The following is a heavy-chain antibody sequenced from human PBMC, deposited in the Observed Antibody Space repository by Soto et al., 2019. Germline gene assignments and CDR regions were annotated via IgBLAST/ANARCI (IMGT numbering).Heavy chain of an antibody. Sequence: SETLSLTCTVSGGSISSYYWSWIRQPPGKGLEWIGYIYYSGSTNYNPSLKSRVTISVDMSKNQFSQKVSSVTAADTAVYYCARTSSSGWELDYWGQGTLVTVSS. CDR2: IYYSGST. D-gene: IGHD6-19*01. CDR3: ARTSSSGWELDY. CDR1: GGSISSYY. J-gene: IGHJ4*02. V-gene: IGHV4-59*01.